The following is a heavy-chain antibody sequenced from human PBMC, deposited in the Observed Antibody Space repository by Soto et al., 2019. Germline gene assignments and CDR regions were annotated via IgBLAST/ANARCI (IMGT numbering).Heavy chain of an antibody. Sequence: QVQLVQSGAEVKKPGASVKVSCKASGYTFSTYGFSWVRQAPGQGLEWMGWIGADNGDTNYAQNFQGRVTMTTDTSTTTSYMELRSLTSDYTAVYFCARDWKGAEGFAPWGQGTVVTVSS. CDR3: ARDWKGAEGFAP. CDR1: GYTFSTYG. D-gene: IGHD1-1*01. V-gene: IGHV1-18*01. CDR2: IGADNGDT. J-gene: IGHJ5*02.